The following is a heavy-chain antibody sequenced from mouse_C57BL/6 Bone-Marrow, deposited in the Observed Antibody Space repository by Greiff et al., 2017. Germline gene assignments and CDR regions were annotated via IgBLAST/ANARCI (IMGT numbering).Heavy chain of an antibody. CDR1: GYTFTSYW. CDR2: IYPSDSET. Sequence: QVQLQQPGAELVRPGSSVKLSCKASGYTFTSYWMDWVKQRPGQGLEWIGNIYPSDSETHYNQKFKDKATLTVDKSSSTAYMQLSSLTSEDSAVYYCAGGYYYGSSHFDYWGQGTTLTVSS. D-gene: IGHD1-1*01. CDR3: AGGYYYGSSHFDY. V-gene: IGHV1-61*01. J-gene: IGHJ2*01.